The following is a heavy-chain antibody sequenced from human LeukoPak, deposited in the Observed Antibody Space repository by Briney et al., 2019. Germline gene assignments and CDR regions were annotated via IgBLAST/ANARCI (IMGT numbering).Heavy chain of an antibody. CDR1: GLTFSDYR. CDR3: ARNPGTGTLDY. Sequence: GGSRRLSCAVSGLTFSDYRMIWVRQAPEKRLEWVAVTAGADDVIQYADSVKGRFTISTDNSKNTVYLQMNSLRAEDTALYYCARNPGTGTLDYWGQGTLVTVSS. CDR2: TAGADDVI. V-gene: IGHV3-23*01. D-gene: IGHD6-13*01. J-gene: IGHJ4*02.